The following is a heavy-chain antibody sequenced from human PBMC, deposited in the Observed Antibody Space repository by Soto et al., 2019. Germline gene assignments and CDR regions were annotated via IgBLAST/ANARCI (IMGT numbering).Heavy chain of an antibody. CDR2: FDPEEGET. CDR1: GYTLTEFS. Sequence: ASVKVSCKVSGYTLTEFSIHWVRQAPGKGLEWMGGFDPEEGETIYAQRFQGRVIMTEDTSTDTAYMELSSLRSEDTAVYYCATVAVQVGWFRSDYVPQFDSWGQGTLVTVSS. D-gene: IGHD3-16*01. V-gene: IGHV1-24*01. CDR3: ATVAVQVGWFRSDYVPQFDS. J-gene: IGHJ4*02.